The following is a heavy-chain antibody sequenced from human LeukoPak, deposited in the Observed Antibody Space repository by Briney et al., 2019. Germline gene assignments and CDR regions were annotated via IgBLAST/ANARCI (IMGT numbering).Heavy chain of an antibody. CDR1: GYTFTSYY. Sequence: ASVKVSCKASGYTFTSYYMHWVRQAPGQGLEWMGWINPNSGGTNYAQKFQGRVTMTRDTSISTAYMELSRLRSDDTAVYYCARVRRYCGSCGDYWGQGTLVTVSS. D-gene: IGHD1-26*01. CDR3: ARVRRYCGSCGDY. J-gene: IGHJ4*02. CDR2: INPNSGGT. V-gene: IGHV1-2*02.